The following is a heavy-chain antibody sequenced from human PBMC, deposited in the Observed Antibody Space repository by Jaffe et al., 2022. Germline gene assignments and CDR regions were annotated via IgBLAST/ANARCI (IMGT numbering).Heavy chain of an antibody. CDR2: IYHSGST. CDR3: ATLPPLTTVVTPHLPGDWYYYYYMDV. V-gene: IGHV4-38-2*01. Sequence: QVQLQESGPGLVKPSETLSLTCAVSGYSISSGYYWGWIRQPPGKGLEWIGSIYHSGSTYYNPSLKSRVTISVDTSKNQFSLKLSSVTAADTAVYYCATLPPLTTVVTPHLPGDWYYYYYMDVWGKGTTVTVSS. CDR1: GYSISSGYY. J-gene: IGHJ6*03. D-gene: IGHD4-17*01.